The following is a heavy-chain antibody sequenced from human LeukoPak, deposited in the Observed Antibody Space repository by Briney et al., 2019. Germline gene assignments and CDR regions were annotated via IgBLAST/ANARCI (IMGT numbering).Heavy chain of an antibody. CDR2: ISRSGSAM. V-gene: IGHV3-11*01. Sequence: GGSLRLSCAASGFTISDYYMSWVRQAPGKGLEWVSCISRSGSAMYYADSVKGRFTISRDNAKNSVYLQMNTLRAEDKAVYFCARDRRSTNSYEFDPWGQGTLVTVSS. CDR1: GFTISDYY. CDR3: ARDRRSTNSYEFDP. J-gene: IGHJ5*02. D-gene: IGHD2-2*01.